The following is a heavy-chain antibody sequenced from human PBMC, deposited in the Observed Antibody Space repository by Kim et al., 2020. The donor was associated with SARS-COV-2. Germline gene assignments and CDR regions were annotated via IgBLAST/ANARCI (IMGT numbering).Heavy chain of an antibody. CDR3: AATMDRGIIITRGYFQH. Sequence: GLSMRLSCAASGFTFSTYSMNWVRKAPGKGLEWVSYISSSSNTIYYADSVKGRFTISRDNAKNSLYLQMNSLRAEDTAVYYCAATMDRGIIITRGYFQHWGQGTLVTVSS. D-gene: IGHD3-10*01. CDR2: ISSSSNTI. CDR1: GFTFSTYS. V-gene: IGHV3-48*04. J-gene: IGHJ1*01.